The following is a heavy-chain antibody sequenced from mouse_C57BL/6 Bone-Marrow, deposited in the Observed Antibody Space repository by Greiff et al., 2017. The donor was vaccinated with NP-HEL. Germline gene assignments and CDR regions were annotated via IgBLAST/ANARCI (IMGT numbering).Heavy chain of an antibody. V-gene: IGHV10-1*01. CDR1: GFSFNTYA. CDR2: IRSKSNNYAT. Sequence: DVMLVESGGGLVQPKGSLKLSCAASGFSFNTYAMNWVRQAPGKGLEWVARIRSKSNNYATYYADSVKDRFTIARDDSESMLYLQMNNLKTEDSSSDCCGRHVNYFWYFGVWGTGATVTVSS. J-gene: IGHJ1*03. CDR3: GRHVNYFWYFGV. D-gene: IGHD2-1*01.